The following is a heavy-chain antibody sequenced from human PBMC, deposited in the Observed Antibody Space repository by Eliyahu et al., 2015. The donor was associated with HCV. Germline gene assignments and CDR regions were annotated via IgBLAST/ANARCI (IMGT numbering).Heavy chain of an antibody. D-gene: IGHD3-10*01. Sequence: QVQLQESGPGLVKPSETLSLTCTVSGYFINNGYYWGWIRQPPGKGLEWIGSIFHSGNTYYNPSLKSRVTISVDTSKNQFSLMVTSVTAADTAVYYCARKVAAGSPVDYWGQGALVTVSS. CDR2: IFHSGNT. V-gene: IGHV4-38-2*02. J-gene: IGHJ4*02. CDR3: ARKVAAGSPVDY. CDR1: GYFINNGYY.